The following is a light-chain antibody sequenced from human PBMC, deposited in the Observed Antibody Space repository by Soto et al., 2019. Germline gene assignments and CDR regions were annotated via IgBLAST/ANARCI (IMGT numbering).Light chain of an antibody. J-gene: IGKJ1*01. Sequence: EIVMTQSPATLSVSPGERATHSCRASQGVGNDLAWYQQKPGQAPRLLIYGASTRAAGIQVRFSGSGSGTEFTLTISSLQSEDFAVYYCQQYNNWPPRTFGQGTKVEIK. CDR2: GAS. CDR3: QQYNNWPPRT. CDR1: QGVGND. V-gene: IGKV3-15*01.